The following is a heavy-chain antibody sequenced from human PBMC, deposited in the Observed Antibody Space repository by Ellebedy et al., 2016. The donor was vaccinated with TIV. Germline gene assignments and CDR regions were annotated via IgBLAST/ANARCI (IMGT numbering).Heavy chain of an antibody. CDR2: ISSSSSYT. CDR3: ARLNWGSYRFDY. V-gene: IGHV3-11*03. D-gene: IGHD3-16*02. J-gene: IGHJ4*02. CDR1: GFTFSDYY. Sequence: GESLKISXAASGFTFSDYYMSWIRQAPGKGLEWVSYISSSSSYTNYADSVKGRFTISRDNAKNSLYLQMNSLRAEDTAVYYCARLNWGSYRFDYWGQGTLVTVSS.